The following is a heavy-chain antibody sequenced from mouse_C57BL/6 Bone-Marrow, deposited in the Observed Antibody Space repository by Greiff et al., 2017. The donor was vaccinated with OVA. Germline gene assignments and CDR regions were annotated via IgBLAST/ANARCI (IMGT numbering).Heavy chain of an antibody. CDR2: ISNGGGST. D-gene: IGHD5-1*01. CDR3: ARQSTPGYFDV. V-gene: IGHV5-12*01. CDR1: GFTFSDYY. J-gene: IGHJ1*03. Sequence: EVMLVESGGGLVQPGGSLKLSCAASGFTFSDYYMYWVRQTPEKRLEWVAYISNGGGSTYYPDTVKGRFTISRDNAKNTLYLQMSRLKSEDTAMYYCARQSTPGYFDVWGTGTTVTVSS.